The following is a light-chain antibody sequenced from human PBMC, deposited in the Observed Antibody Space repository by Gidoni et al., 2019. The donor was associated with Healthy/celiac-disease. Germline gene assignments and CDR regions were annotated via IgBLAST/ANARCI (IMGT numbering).Light chain of an antibody. Sequence: EIVLTQSPGTLSLSPGESATLSCRASQSVSSSYLAWYQQKPGQAPRLLIYGASSRATCIPDRFSGSWSGTDFTLTISRLEPEDSAVYYCQQYGSSLPIFGQGTRLEIK. J-gene: IGKJ5*01. V-gene: IGKV3-20*01. CDR3: QQYGSSLPI. CDR2: GAS. CDR1: QSVSSSY.